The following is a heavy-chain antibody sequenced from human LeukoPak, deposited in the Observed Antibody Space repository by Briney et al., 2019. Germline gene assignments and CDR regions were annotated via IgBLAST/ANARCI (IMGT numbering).Heavy chain of an antibody. CDR3: ARLQDYYYGMDV. CDR2: IYPGDSDT. V-gene: IGHV5-51*01. CDR1: GYSFTNYW. J-gene: IGHJ6*02. Sequence: GGSLKISCKGSGYSFTNYWIAWVRQMPGKGLEGMGIIYPGDSDTRYSPSFQGQVTISADKSTSTAYLQWSSPKASDTAIYYCARLQDYYYGMDVWGQGTTVTVSS.